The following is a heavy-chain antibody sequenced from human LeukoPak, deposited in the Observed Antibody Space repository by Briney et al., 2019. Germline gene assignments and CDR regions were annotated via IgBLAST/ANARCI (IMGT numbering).Heavy chain of an antibody. CDR1: GFTFSTYE. D-gene: IGHD3-3*01. J-gene: IGHJ4*02. CDR3: ATGDDFWSSYHFDY. V-gene: IGHV3-48*03. CDR2: ISSSGDTI. Sequence: PGGSLRLSCAASGFTFSTYEMSWVRQAPGKGLEWVSYISSSGDTIYYADSVKGRFTISRDNAKNSLHLQMNSLRADDTAAYYCATGDDFWSSYHFDYWGQGTLVTVSS.